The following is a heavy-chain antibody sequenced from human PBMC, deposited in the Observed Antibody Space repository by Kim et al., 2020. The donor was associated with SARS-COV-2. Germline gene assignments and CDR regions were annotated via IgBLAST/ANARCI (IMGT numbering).Heavy chain of an antibody. D-gene: IGHD1-26*01. CDR2: IWYDGSNK. J-gene: IGHJ4*02. CDR3: ARDWDSRSPTTEYYFDY. Sequence: GGSLRLSCAASGFTFSSYGMHWVRQAPGKGLEWVAVIWYDGSNKYYADSVKGRFTISRDNSKNTLYLQMNSLRAEDTAVYYCARDWDSRSPTTEYYFDYWGQGTLVTVSS. V-gene: IGHV3-33*01. CDR1: GFTFSSYG.